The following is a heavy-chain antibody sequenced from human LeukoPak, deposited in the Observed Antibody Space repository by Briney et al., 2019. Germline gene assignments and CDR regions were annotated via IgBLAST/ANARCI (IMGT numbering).Heavy chain of an antibody. V-gene: IGHV4-34*01. Sequence: SETLSLTCAVYGGSFSGYYWSWIRQPPGKGLEWIGEINHYGSTNYNPSLKSRVTISVDTSKNQFSLKLSSVTAADTAVYYCARISEGYGGLESYYYYMDVWGKGTTVTVSS. CDR2: INHYGST. CDR1: GGSFSGYY. J-gene: IGHJ6*03. CDR3: ARISEGYGGLESYYYYMDV. D-gene: IGHD3-10*01.